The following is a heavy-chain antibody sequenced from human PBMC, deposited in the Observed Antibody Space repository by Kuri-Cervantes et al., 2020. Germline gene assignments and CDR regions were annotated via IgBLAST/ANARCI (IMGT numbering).Heavy chain of an antibody. D-gene: IGHD3-10*01. Sequence: SLKISCVASGFNFDDYAMHWVRQAPGRGLEWVSGISWNSGSIGYADSVKGRFTISRDNAKNSLFLQMNSLRAEDTAVYYCARGGGHLPPNYMDVWGKGTTVTVSS. J-gene: IGHJ6*03. CDR3: ARGGGHLPPNYMDV. CDR2: ISWNSGSI. V-gene: IGHV3-9*01. CDR1: GFNFDDYA.